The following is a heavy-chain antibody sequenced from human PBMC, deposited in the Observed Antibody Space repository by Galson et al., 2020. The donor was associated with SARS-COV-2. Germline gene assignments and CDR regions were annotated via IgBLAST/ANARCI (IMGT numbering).Heavy chain of an antibody. CDR2: FDPEDGET. V-gene: IGHV1-24*01. CDR1: GYTLTELS. Sequence: ASAKVYCKVSGYTLTELSIHWVRHAPGKGLEWMGGFDPEDGETIYAQKFQGRVTMTEDTSTDTAYMEVSSLRSEDTAVYYCATRSPFQRVNWCDPWGQGTLVTVSS. D-gene: IGHD3-10*01. CDR3: ATRSPFQRVNWCDP. J-gene: IGHJ5*02.